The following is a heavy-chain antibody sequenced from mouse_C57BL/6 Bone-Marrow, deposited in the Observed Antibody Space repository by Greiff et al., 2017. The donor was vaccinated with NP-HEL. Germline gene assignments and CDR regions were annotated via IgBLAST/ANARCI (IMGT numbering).Heavy chain of an antibody. CDR1: GFSLSTFGMG. V-gene: IGHV8-8*01. CDR3: ARIELTGTWDY. J-gene: IGHJ2*01. D-gene: IGHD4-1*01. CDR2: IWWDDDK. Sequence: QVQLKESGPGILQPSQTLSLTCSFSGFSLSTFGMGVGWIRQPSGQGLEWLAHIWWDDDKYYNPALKSRLTISKDTSKNQVFLKIANVDTADTATDYCARIELTGTWDYWGQGTTLTVSS.